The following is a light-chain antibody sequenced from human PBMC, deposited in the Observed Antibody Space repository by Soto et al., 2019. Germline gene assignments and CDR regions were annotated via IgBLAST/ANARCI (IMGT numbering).Light chain of an antibody. CDR1: SSEVSGYNS. Sequence: QSVLSQPASVSGSPGQSITISCTGTSSEVSGYNSLSWYQQHPGKVTKLMIYDVNNRPSGVSYRFSGSKSGNTASLTISGLQAEDEADYYCSSLTTSSTYVFGSGTKSPS. CDR3: SSLTTSSTYV. V-gene: IGLV2-14*01. CDR2: DVN. J-gene: IGLJ1*01.